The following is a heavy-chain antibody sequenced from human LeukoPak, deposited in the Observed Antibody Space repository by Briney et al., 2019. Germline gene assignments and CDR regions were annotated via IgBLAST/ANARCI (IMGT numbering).Heavy chain of an antibody. D-gene: IGHD1/OR15-1a*01. CDR2: IYYSGNT. CDR1: VGSLSSSTYY. CDR3: ASYISTPSRRNMDC. Sequence: SETLSLTRTVSVGSLSSSTYYWGWTRQPPGKGLEWSGSIYYSGNTYYNPSLKSRVTISVDTSKTQFSLKLSSVTAADTAVYYCASYISTPSRRNMDCWGQGALVTVSS. V-gene: IGHV4-39*01. J-gene: IGHJ4*02.